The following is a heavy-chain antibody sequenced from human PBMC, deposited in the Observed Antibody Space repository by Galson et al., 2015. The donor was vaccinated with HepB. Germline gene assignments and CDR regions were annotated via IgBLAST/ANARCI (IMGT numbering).Heavy chain of an antibody. V-gene: IGHV6-1*01. Sequence: CAISGDSVSSDSAAWPWIRQSPSRGLEWLGRTYYRSKWYYDYATSVKSRITIKPDTSQNQLSLHLHSVAPEDTAVYYCARDLVWFGEFYYGMDVWGQGTTVIVSS. CDR1: GDSVSSDSAA. CDR3: ARDLVWFGEFYYGMDV. CDR2: TYYRSKWYY. D-gene: IGHD3-10*01. J-gene: IGHJ6*02.